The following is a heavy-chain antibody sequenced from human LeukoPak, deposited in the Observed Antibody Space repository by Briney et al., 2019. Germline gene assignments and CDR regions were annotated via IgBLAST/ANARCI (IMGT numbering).Heavy chain of an antibody. CDR1: GYTFTSYA. V-gene: IGHV7-4-1*02. D-gene: IGHD2-15*01. CDR3: ASRVSGSRGGDY. J-gene: IGHJ4*02. Sequence: ASVKVSCKASGYTFTSYAMNWVRQAPGQGLEWMGWINTNTGNPTYAQGFTGRFVFSLDISVSTAYLQISSLKAEDTAVYYCASRVSGSRGGDYWGQGTLVTVSS. CDR2: INTNTGNP.